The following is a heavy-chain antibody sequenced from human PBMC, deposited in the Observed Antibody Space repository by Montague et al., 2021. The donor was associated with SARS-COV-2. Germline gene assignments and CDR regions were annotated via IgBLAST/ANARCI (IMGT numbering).Heavy chain of an antibody. CDR1: GGSISSGDYF. CDR2: TYNNDRT. D-gene: IGHD6-19*01. J-gene: IGHJ4*02. CDR3: ARIGGWAGAF. Sequence: TLSLTCTVSGGSISSGDYFWNWIRQTPGKGLEWIGYTYNNDRTXYTPSLESRVSISVDMSKNQFSLKLSSVTAADTAVYYCARIGGWAGAFWGQGTLVTVSS. V-gene: IGHV4-30-4*01.